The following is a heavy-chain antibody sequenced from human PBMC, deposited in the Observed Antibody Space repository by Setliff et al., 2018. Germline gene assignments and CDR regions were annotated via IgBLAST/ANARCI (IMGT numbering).Heavy chain of an antibody. Sequence: SETLSLTCTVSGGSIRSSYYYWGWIRQPPGKGLEWIGSIYYNGSTYYNPSLKSRVTISVDRSKNQVFLRMTSVTAADTSFYYCARMGTDYIMTRVNSYQYYFYMDVWGKGTTVTVSS. J-gene: IGHJ6*03. CDR1: GGSIRSSYYY. D-gene: IGHD5-18*01. V-gene: IGHV4-39*01. CDR2: IYYNGST. CDR3: ARMGTDYIMTRVNSYQYYFYMDV.